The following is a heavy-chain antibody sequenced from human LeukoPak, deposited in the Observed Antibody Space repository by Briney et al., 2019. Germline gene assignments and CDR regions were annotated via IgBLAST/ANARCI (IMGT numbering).Heavy chain of an antibody. CDR2: IKQDGSEK. CDR1: GFSFSRYW. J-gene: IGHJ4*02. V-gene: IGHV3-7*01. D-gene: IGHD3-22*01. CDR3: ARGVIIDY. Sequence: GGSLRLSCAASGFSFSRYWMSWVRQAPGKGLEWVANIKQDGSEKNYVESVKGRFTISRDNAKNSLYLQMNSLRAEDTAVYYCARGVIIDYWGQGTLVTVSS.